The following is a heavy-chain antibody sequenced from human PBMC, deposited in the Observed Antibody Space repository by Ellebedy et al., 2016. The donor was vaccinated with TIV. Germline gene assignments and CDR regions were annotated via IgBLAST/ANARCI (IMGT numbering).Heavy chain of an antibody. J-gene: IGHJ4*01. CDR1: GFTFSTFA. CDR2: ISNSGDTT. Sequence: PGGSLRLSCAASGFTFSTFAMHWVRQAPGKGLEWVSAISNSGDTTYNADSVKARFTISRDNSKNTLYLQVNSLSAEDTAVYYCAKGGGWLYYFDYWGHGTLVTVSS. CDR3: AKGGGWLYYFDY. V-gene: IGHV3-23*01. D-gene: IGHD6-19*01.